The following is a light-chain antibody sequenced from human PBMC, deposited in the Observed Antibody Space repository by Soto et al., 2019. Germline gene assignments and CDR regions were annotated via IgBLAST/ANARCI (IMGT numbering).Light chain of an antibody. CDR3: QQYGSSPYT. Sequence: ENLLTQSPATLSLSPGEGVTLSCRASHSVANNYLAWYQRRPGQAPRLLIHGASARATGIPDRFSGSGFGTDFDLTISRLEPEDFAVYYCQQYGSSPYTFGQGTQL. V-gene: IGKV3-20*01. CDR2: GAS. CDR1: HSVANNY. J-gene: IGKJ2*01.